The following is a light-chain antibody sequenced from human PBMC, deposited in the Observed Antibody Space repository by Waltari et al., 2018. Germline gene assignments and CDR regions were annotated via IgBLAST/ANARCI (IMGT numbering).Light chain of an antibody. V-gene: IGKV3-15*01. CDR1: QSISSN. CDR2: GAS. Sequence: EIVMTQSPVILSVSPGERATLSCRASQSISSNLAWYQQKLGQAPRLLIYGASTRATGIPARFSGSGSWTEFTLTISSLQSEDFAVYYCQQYNNWPVYTFGQGTKLEIK. J-gene: IGKJ2*01. CDR3: QQYNNWPVYT.